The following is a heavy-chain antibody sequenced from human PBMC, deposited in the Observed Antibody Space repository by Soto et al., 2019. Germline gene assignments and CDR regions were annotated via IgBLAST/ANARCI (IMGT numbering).Heavy chain of an antibody. J-gene: IGHJ4*02. Sequence: EVQLLESGGGLAQPGGSLRLSCEASGFSISNYVMSWVRQAPGKGLEWISMIRGSGDTTYYAGSVQGRFTISRDHSKNPLFLQMNSLRAADTAIYYCAKDLGNGHGYPIFDSWGQGTLVTVSS. CDR2: IRGSGDTT. D-gene: IGHD2-8*01. V-gene: IGHV3-23*01. CDR3: AKDLGNGHGYPIFDS. CDR1: GFSISNYV.